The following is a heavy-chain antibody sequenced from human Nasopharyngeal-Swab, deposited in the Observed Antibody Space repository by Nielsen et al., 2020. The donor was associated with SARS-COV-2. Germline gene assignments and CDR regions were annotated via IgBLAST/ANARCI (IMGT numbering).Heavy chain of an antibody. D-gene: IGHD6-19*01. CDR2: IYYSGST. J-gene: IGHJ6*02. V-gene: IGHV4-59*01. CDR3: ARDRAWDSSGWDYYYGMDV. Sequence: WIRQPPGKGLEWIGYIYYSGSTNYNLSLKSRVTISVDTSKNQFSLKLGSVTAADTAVYYCARDRAWDSSGWDYYYGMDVWGQGTTVTVSS.